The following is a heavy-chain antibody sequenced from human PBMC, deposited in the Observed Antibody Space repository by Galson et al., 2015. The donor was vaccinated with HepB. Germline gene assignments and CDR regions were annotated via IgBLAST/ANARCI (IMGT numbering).Heavy chain of an antibody. CDR3: SRTLPGIDLDY. CDR1: GFTFSDYH. V-gene: IGHV3-72*01. Sequence: SLRLSCAASGFTFSDYHMEWVRQAPGKGLEWVGRVRHKARRYTTDYVASVECRFTISRDDSKNSLYLRMDSLKTEDTAVYYCSRTLPGIDLDYWGQGTLVTVSS. CDR2: VRHKARRYTT. J-gene: IGHJ4*02. D-gene: IGHD3-3*02.